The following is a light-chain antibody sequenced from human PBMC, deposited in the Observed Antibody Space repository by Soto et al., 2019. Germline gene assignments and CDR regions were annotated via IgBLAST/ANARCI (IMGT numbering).Light chain of an antibody. CDR1: SSNIGGNA. J-gene: IGLJ1*01. CDR3: AAWDDSLSGYV. CDR2: SNN. V-gene: IGLV1-44*01. Sequence: QSVLTQPPSASGTPGQRVTISCSGSSSNIGGNAVNWSQQLPGTTPKLLIYSNNQRPSGVPDRFSGSKSGTSASLAISGLQSEDEADYYCAAWDDSLSGYVFGTGTKLTVL.